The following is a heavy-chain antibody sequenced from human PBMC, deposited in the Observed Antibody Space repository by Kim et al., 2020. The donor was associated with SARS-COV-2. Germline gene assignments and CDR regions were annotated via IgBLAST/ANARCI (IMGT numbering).Heavy chain of an antibody. CDR2: ISGDGVA. CDR3: AKDLGRCTRTSCYGFDV. D-gene: IGHD2-2*01. J-gene: IGHJ3*01. CDR1: GFTFTSYA. Sequence: GGSLRLSCAASGFTFTSYAMVWVRQAPGQGLEWVSSISGDGVAYYADPRKGRFTISRDNSKNTIYLHANSRRVEDKATCYCAKDLGRCTRTSCYGFDVWGQETMVTLSS. V-gene: IGHV3-23*01.